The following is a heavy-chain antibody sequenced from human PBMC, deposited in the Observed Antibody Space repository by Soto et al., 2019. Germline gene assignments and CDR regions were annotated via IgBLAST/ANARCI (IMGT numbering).Heavy chain of an antibody. D-gene: IGHD3-10*01. V-gene: IGHV3-11*01. Sequence: GGSLRLSCAASGLTFSDYYMSWIRQAPGNGLEWVSYISSSGSTIYYADSVKGRFTISRDNAKNSLYLQMNSLRAEDTAVYYCARDPSRITMVRGVIPFDYWGQGTLVTVSS. J-gene: IGHJ4*02. CDR1: GLTFSDYY. CDR2: ISSSGSTI. CDR3: ARDPSRITMVRGVIPFDY.